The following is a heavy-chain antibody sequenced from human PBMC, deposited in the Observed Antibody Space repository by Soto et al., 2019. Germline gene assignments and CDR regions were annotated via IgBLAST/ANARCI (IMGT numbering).Heavy chain of an antibody. D-gene: IGHD4-4*01. J-gene: IGHJ1*01. CDR1: GFTFSSYA. CDR2: ISYDGSNK. Sequence: QVQLVESGGGVVQPGRSLRLSCAASGFTFSSYAMHWVRQAPGKGLEWVAVISYDGSNKYYADSVKGRFTISRDNSKNTLYLQMNSLRAEDTAVYYCARDRLQQGTGYFQHWGQGTLVTVSS. V-gene: IGHV3-30-3*01. CDR3: ARDRLQQGTGYFQH.